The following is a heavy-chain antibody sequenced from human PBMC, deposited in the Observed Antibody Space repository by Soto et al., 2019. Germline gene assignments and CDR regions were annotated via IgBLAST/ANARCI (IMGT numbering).Heavy chain of an antibody. V-gene: IGHV3-30-3*01. J-gene: IGHJ6*02. Sequence: PGGSLRLYCAASLVSCGSYAMHWSRQASCKGLEWVAVISYDGSNKYDAESVKGRFTISRNHSKNPLYLQLNSLRAEDTAGYYYAGDGCRIRRPHNGTAVWGQGSRGTGSS. CDR2: ISYDGSNK. CDR3: AGDGCRIRRPHNGTAV. CDR1: LVSCGSYA. D-gene: IGHD5-12*01.